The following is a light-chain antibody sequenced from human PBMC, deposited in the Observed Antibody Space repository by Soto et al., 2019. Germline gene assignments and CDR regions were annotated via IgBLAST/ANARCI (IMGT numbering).Light chain of an antibody. CDR3: QQDFNWPLTWT. CDR1: QSIRTN. Sequence: EIVLTQSPATLSVSAGGPVTLSCRASQSIRTNVAWYQQIPGQAPRLLVYGASTRATGVPARFSGSGSGIEFTLTISSLQSEDSAFYYGQQDFNWPLTWTVGPGTKVQIK. J-gene: IGKJ1*01. V-gene: IGKV3-15*01. CDR2: GAS.